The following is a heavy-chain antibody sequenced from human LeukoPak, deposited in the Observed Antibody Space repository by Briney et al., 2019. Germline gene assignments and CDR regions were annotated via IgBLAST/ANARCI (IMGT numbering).Heavy chain of an antibody. CDR1: GYTFTSYG. D-gene: IGHD3-22*01. Sequence: GASVKVSCKASGYTFTSYGISWVRQAPGQGLEWMGWISAYNGNTNYAQKLQGRVTMTTDTSTSTAYMELRSLRSNDMAVYYCARDGIYYDSSGYYYYFDYWGQGTLVTVSS. J-gene: IGHJ4*02. CDR3: ARDGIYYDSSGYYYYFDY. CDR2: ISAYNGNT. V-gene: IGHV1-18*03.